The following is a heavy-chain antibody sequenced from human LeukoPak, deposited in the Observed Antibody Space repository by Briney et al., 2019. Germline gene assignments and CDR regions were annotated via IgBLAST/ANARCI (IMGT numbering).Heavy chain of an antibody. CDR3: ARFWARDYSTDWDYYYYMDV. J-gene: IGHJ6*03. CDR1: GFTFSSYE. V-gene: IGHV3-48*03. D-gene: IGHD6-13*01. Sequence: GGSLRLSCAASGFTFSSYEMNWVRQAPGKGLEWVSYISSSGSTIYYADSVKGRFTISRDNAKNSLYLQMNSLRAEDTAVYYCARFWARDYSTDWDYYYYMDVWGKGTTVTVSS. CDR2: ISSSGSTI.